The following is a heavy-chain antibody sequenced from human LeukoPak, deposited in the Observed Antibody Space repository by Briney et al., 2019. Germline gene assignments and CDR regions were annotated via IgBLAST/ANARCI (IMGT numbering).Heavy chain of an antibody. CDR1: GVTFSSYV. CDR3: VQEGPRGLAFDI. Sequence: GGSLRLSCEASGVTFSSYVMSWVRQAPGKGTEWVSCIRRLGGGPSYPDPVNGRFAISRDNSKNTLYLQMNRLRAEDTAVYYCVQEGPRGLAFDIWGQGTKVTVSS. CDR2: IRRLGGGP. J-gene: IGHJ3*02. V-gene: IGHV3-23*01.